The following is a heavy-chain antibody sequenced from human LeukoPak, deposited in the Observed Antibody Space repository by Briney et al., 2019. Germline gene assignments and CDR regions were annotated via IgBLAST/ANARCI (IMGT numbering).Heavy chain of an antibody. J-gene: IGHJ4*02. CDR2: ITPSFGTA. D-gene: IGHD2-15*01. Sequence: ASVKVSCKASGGTFSSYALSWVRQAPGQGLEWMGGITPSFGTANYAQKFQGRVTMTRDMSTSTVYMELSSLRSEDTAVYYCARDRVVGAYDFDYWGQGTLVTVSS. CDR3: ARDRVVGAYDFDY. CDR1: GGTFSSYA. V-gene: IGHV1-69*05.